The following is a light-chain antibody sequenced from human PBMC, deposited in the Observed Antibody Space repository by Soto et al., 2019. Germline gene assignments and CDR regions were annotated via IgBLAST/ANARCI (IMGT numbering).Light chain of an antibody. CDR3: QSYDSSLSAGVV. V-gene: IGLV1-40*01. CDR1: SSNIGAGYD. Sequence: QAVVTQPPSVSGAPGQRVTISCTGSSSNIGAGYDVHWYQQLPGTAPKLLIYGNSNRPSGVPDRFSGSKSGTSASLAITGLQAEDEADYYCQSYDSSLSAGVVFGGGTKVTVL. J-gene: IGLJ2*01. CDR2: GNS.